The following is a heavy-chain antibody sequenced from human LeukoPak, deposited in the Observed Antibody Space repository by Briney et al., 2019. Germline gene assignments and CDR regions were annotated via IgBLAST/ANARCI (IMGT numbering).Heavy chain of an antibody. CDR2: ISSGSTTK. D-gene: IGHD3-9*01. CDR3: ARNGGRFGWYFDY. Sequence: GGSLRLSCSASGFSFSNYDMNWVRQAPGKRLEWVSYISSGSTTKQYADSVKGRFSISRDNAENSLYLQMNSLRAEDTAVYYCARNGGRFGWYFDYWGQGTLVTVSS. CDR1: GFSFSNYD. J-gene: IGHJ4*02. V-gene: IGHV3-48*01.